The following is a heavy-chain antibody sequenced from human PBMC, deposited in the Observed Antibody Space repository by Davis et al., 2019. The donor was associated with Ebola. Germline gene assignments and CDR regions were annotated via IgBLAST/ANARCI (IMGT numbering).Heavy chain of an antibody. V-gene: IGHV4-34*01. CDR1: GGSFSGYY. CDR2: INHIVST. D-gene: IGHD2-2*01. Sequence: MPSETLSLTCAVYGGSFSGYYWSWIRQPPGKGLEWIGEINHIVSTNYNPSLKSRVTISVDTSKNQFSLKLSSVTAADTAVYYCARHIVVPAAIYYYYYGMDVWGQGTTVTVSS. J-gene: IGHJ6*02. CDR3: ARHIVVPAAIYYYYYGMDV.